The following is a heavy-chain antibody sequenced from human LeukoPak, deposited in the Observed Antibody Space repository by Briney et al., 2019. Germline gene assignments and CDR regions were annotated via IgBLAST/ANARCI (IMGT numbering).Heavy chain of an antibody. CDR3: ARYDVWGTYRAFDY. Sequence: SETLSLTCTVSGGSISSSSYYWGWIRQPPGTGLEWIGSIYYSGSTYYNPSLKSRVTISVDTSKNQFSLKLSSVTAADTAMYYCARYDVWGTYRAFDYWGQGTLVTVSS. D-gene: IGHD3-16*02. CDR2: IYYSGST. V-gene: IGHV4-39*07. J-gene: IGHJ4*02. CDR1: GGSISSSSYY.